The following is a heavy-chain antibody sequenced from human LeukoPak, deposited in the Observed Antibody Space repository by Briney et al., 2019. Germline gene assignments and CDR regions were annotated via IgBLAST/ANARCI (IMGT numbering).Heavy chain of an antibody. D-gene: IGHD5-24*01. CDR2: IYYSGST. CDR3: ARRNRDGYNYYFDY. CDR1: GGSMSTYY. Sequence: SETLSLTCTVSGGSMSTYYWSWIRQPPEKGLEWIGYIYYSGSTNYNPSLKSRVTISVDTSKNQFSLKLSSVTAADTAVYYCARRNRDGYNYYFDYWGQGTLVTVSS. J-gene: IGHJ4*02. V-gene: IGHV4-59*01.